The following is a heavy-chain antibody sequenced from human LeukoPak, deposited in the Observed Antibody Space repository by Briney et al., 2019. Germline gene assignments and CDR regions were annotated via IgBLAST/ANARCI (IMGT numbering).Heavy chain of an antibody. J-gene: IGHJ4*02. V-gene: IGHV3-30*18. CDR1: GLTFSSYG. Sequence: GGSLRLSCAASGLTFSSYGMHWVRQAPGKGLEWVAVISYDGSNKYYADSVKGRFTISRDNSKNTLYLQMNSLRAEDTAVYYCANEASSDWSFDYWGQGTLVTVSS. CDR2: ISYDGSNK. D-gene: IGHD3-9*01. CDR3: ANEASSDWSFDY.